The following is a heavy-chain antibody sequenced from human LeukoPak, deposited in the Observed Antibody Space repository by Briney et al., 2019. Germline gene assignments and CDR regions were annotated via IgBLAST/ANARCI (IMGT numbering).Heavy chain of an antibody. J-gene: IGHJ5*02. V-gene: IGHV1-2*02. CDR3: ARGPLEYCSGGSCYSGRNWFDP. Sequence: ASVKVSCKASGYILTGYYMHWVRQAPGHGLEWMGWINPKTGDADFAQKFQGRVTMSRDTSISTAYMALSRLKSDDTAVYYCARGPLEYCSGGSCYSGRNWFDPWGQGTLVTVSS. CDR1: GYILTGYY. CDR2: INPKTGDA. D-gene: IGHD2-15*01.